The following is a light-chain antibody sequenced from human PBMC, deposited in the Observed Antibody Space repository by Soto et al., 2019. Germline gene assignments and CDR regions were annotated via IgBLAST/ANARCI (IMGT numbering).Light chain of an antibody. Sequence: IRMTQSPSSLPASVGDRVTITCRASQSISTYLNWYQHKPGKAPKVLIYAVSSLQSGVPSRFSGSGSGTDFTLTITSLQPEDSATYYCQHSYGTPRTFGQGTKVDI. J-gene: IGKJ1*01. CDR1: QSISTY. CDR3: QHSYGTPRT. CDR2: AVS. V-gene: IGKV1-39*01.